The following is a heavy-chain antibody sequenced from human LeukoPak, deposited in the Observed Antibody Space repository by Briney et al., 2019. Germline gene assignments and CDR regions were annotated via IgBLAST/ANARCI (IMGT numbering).Heavy chain of an antibody. CDR1: GFTFSSYG. D-gene: IGHD6-19*01. CDR2: IWYDGSNK. Sequence: GGSLRLSCAASGFTFSSYGMHWVRQAPGKGLEWVAVIWYDGSNKYYADSVKGRFTISRDNSKNTLYLQMNSLRAEDTAVYYCARAWGQWLPHDAFDIWGQGTMVTVSS. CDR3: ARAWGQWLPHDAFDI. J-gene: IGHJ3*02. V-gene: IGHV3-33*01.